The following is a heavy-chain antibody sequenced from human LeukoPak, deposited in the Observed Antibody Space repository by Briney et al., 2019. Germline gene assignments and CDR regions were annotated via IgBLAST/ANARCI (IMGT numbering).Heavy chain of an antibody. CDR3: AKDRRIGSGSFPFDY. V-gene: IGHV3-23*01. CDR1: GFTFSSYA. D-gene: IGHD3-10*01. Sequence: GGSLRLSCAASGFTFSSYAMSWVRQAPGKGLEWVSAISGSGGSTYYADSVKGRFTISRDNSKNTLYLQMNSLRAEDTAVYYCAKDRRIGSGSFPFDYWGQGILVTVSS. J-gene: IGHJ4*02. CDR2: ISGSGGST.